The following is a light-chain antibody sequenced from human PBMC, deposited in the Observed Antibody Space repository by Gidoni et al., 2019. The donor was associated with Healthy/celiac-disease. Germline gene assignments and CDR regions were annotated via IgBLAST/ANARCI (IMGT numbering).Light chain of an antibody. Sequence: IQMTQYPSSLSASVGDRVTITCQASQDISNYLNWYQQKPGKAPKLLIYAASNLQTGVPSRFSGSGSGTDFTFTISSLQPEDIATYYCQQYDNLPYTFGQGTKLEIK. CDR2: AAS. CDR1: QDISNY. J-gene: IGKJ2*01. CDR3: QQYDNLPYT. V-gene: IGKV1-33*01.